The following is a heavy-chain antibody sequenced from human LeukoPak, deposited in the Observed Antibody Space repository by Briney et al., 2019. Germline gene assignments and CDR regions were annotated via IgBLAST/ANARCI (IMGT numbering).Heavy chain of an antibody. CDR3: ARVGPWVNPDYYYYYMDV. V-gene: IGHV3-48*03. J-gene: IGHJ6*03. CDR1: GFTFSSYE. CDR2: ISSSGSTI. D-gene: IGHD1-14*01. Sequence: GGSLRLSCAASGFTFSSYEMNWVRQAPGKGLEWVSYISSSGSTIYYADSVKGRFTISRDNAKNSLYLQMNSLRAEDTAVYYCARVGPWVNPDYYYYYMDVWAKGTTVTVSS.